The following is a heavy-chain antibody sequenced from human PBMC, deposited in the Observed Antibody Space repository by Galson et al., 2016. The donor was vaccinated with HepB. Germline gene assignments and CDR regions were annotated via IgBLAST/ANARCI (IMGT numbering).Heavy chain of an antibody. CDR3: ARMVFGETQIDYYGMDV. CDR2: IDWADTK. Sequence: PALVTPTQTLTLTCTFSGFSLSSSGTCVSWIRQTPGKALEWLALIDWADTKYYSTSLKTRPTISKDTSKNQVVLTMTNMDPVDTATYYCARMVFGETQIDYYGMDVWGQGTTLTVSS. J-gene: IGHJ6*02. D-gene: IGHD3-10*02. V-gene: IGHV2-70*01. CDR1: GFSLSSSGTC.